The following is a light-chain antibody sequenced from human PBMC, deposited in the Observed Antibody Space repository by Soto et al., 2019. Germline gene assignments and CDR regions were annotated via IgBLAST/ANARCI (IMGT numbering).Light chain of an antibody. Sequence: QSALTQPASVSGSPGQSITISCTGTSNDVGGYNYVSWYQQHPGKAPKLLIYGVIDRPSGVSNRFSCSKSGNAASLTISGLQAEDEGDYYCSSYTSSYTWVFGGGTKVTVL. J-gene: IGLJ3*02. CDR1: SNDVGGYNY. CDR2: GVI. CDR3: SSYTSSYTWV. V-gene: IGLV2-14*03.